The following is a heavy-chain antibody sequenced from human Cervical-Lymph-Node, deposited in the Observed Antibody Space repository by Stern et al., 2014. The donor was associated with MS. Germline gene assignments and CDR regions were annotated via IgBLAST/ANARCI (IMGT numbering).Heavy chain of an antibody. J-gene: IGHJ6*02. CDR2: INPNNGGT. V-gene: IGHV1-2*04. D-gene: IGHD1-1*01. CDR3: ARASTTANNYSDVVDV. Sequence: VQLVQSGAEVKNPGASVKVSCKASGYTFTDYYMQWMRQAPGQGLEWMGWINPNNGGTKSAQKFQGWVTMTRDTSTSTAYMELSRLRSDDTAIYYCARASTTANNYSDVVDVWGQGTTVTVTS. CDR1: GYTFTDYY.